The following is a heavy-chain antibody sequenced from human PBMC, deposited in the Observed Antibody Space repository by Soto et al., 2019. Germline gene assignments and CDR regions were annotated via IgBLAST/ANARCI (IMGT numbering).Heavy chain of an antibody. CDR3: ARPARQDTVAGDY. J-gene: IGHJ4*02. CDR1: GGSISSSSYY. CDR2: IYYSGIT. Sequence: SETLSLTCTVSGGSISSSSYYWGWIRQPPGKGLEWIGMIYYSGITHYNPSLKSRVTISIDTSKNQFSLKVSPVTAADTAMYYCARPARQDTVAGDYWGQGTLVTVSS. D-gene: IGHD5-12*01. V-gene: IGHV4-39*01.